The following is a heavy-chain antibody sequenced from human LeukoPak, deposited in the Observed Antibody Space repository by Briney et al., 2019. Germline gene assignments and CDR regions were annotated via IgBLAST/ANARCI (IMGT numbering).Heavy chain of an antibody. D-gene: IGHD5-18*01. CDR3: AKDQGYSQDY. Sequence: GALRLSCAASGFTFTTYGIHWVRQAPGEGLEWVAFIGYDESNKYYADSAKGRFTISRENSKNTLYLQMNSLRAEDTGVYYCAKDQGYSQDYWGQGTLVTVSS. CDR2: IGYDESNK. V-gene: IGHV3-30*02. CDR1: GFTFTTYG. J-gene: IGHJ4*02.